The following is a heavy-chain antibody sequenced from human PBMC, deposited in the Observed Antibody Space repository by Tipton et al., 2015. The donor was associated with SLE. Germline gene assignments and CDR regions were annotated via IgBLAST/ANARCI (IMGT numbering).Heavy chain of an antibody. J-gene: IGHJ4*02. V-gene: IGHV4-61*02. Sequence: TLSLTCTVSGGSIRSGSYYWSWIRQPAGKGLEWIGRIYSSGSTNDNPSLKSRVTISVDRAKKQLSLRLTSVTAADTAVYYCARDPSDGDYGVYYFDYWGQGTLVTVSP. CDR1: GGSIRSGSYY. D-gene: IGHD4-17*01. CDR2: IYSSGST. CDR3: ARDPSDGDYGVYYFDY.